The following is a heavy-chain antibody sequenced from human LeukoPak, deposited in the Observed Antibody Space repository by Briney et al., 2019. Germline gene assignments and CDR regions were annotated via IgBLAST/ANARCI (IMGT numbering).Heavy chain of an antibody. Sequence: PSETLSLTCTVSSDSISSYYWSWLRQPPGKGLEWIGYIYFSGGTNYNPSLKSRVTISVDTSKNQFSLKLSSVTAADTAVYYCARSGHSYGTYYFDYWGQRSLVTVSS. CDR2: IYFSGGT. CDR3: ARSGHSYGTYYFDY. J-gene: IGHJ4*02. CDR1: SDSISSYY. D-gene: IGHD5-18*01. V-gene: IGHV4-59*01.